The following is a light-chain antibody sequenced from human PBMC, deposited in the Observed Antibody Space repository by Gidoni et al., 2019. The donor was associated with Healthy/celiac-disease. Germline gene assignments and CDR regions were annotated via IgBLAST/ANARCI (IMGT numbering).Light chain of an antibody. Sequence: NFMLTQPHSVSESPGKTVTISCTGSSGSIASNYVQWYQQRPGSAPTTVIYEDNQRPSGVPDRFSGSIDSSSNSASPPISGLKTEDEADYYCQSYDSSNWVFGGGTKLTVL. CDR2: EDN. V-gene: IGLV6-57*02. J-gene: IGLJ3*02. CDR3: QSYDSSNWV. CDR1: SGSIASNY.